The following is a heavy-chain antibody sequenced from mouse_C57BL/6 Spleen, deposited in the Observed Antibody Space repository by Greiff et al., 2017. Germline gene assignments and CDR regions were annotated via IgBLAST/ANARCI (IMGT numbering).Heavy chain of an antibody. Sequence: EVQLQQSGPELVKPGASVKISCKASGYTFTDYCMNWVKQSHGKSLEWIGDINPNNGGTSYNQKFKGKATLTVDKSSSTAYMELRSLTSEDSAVYYCARVEIRFAYWGQGTLVTVSA. CDR2: INPNNGGT. V-gene: IGHV1-26*01. CDR3: ARVEIRFAY. CDR1: GYTFTDYC. J-gene: IGHJ3*01.